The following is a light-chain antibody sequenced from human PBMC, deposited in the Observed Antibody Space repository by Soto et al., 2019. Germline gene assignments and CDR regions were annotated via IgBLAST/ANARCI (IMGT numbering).Light chain of an antibody. CDR3: QQANSFPWT. J-gene: IGKJ1*01. CDR2: AAS. Sequence: DIQMTQSPSSLSASVGDRFTITCRASQGIRNDLGWYQQKPGKAPNLLIYAASSLQSGVPSRFSGSGSGTDFTLTIICLQPEDFATYYCQQANSFPWTFGQGTKVDIK. V-gene: IGKV1-17*01. CDR1: QGIRND.